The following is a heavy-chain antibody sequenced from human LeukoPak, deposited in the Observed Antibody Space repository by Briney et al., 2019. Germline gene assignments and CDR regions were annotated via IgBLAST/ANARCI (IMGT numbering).Heavy chain of an antibody. Sequence: GGSLRLSCAASGFTFSSYTMNWVRQAPGKGLEWLSSISSSSAYIFYADSVKGRFTISRDNAKNSLYLQMNSLRAEDTAVYYCARAVLLGYYYYGMDVWGQGTTVTVS. V-gene: IGHV3-21*01. CDR1: GFTFSSYT. CDR2: ISSSSAYI. D-gene: IGHD3-10*01. J-gene: IGHJ6*02. CDR3: ARAVLLGYYYYGMDV.